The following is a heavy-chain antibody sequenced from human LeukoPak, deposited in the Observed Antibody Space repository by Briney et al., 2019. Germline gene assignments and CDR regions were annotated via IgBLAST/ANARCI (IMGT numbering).Heavy chain of an antibody. CDR2: ISGSGNLI. CDR3: ARDLIYTYTYRTAFDI. V-gene: IGHV3-48*03. Sequence: GGSLRLSCEASGFTFSLYDMNWVRQTPGKGLEWVSYISGSGNLIYYAESVKGRFTISRDNAKNSLYLQMDSLRAEDTALYYCARDLIYTYTYRTAFDIWGHGTMVTVSS. CDR1: GFTFSLYD. D-gene: IGHD5-18*01. J-gene: IGHJ3*02.